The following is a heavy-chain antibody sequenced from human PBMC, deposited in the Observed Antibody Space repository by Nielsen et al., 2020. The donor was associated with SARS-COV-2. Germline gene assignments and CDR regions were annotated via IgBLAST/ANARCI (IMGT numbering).Heavy chain of an antibody. J-gene: IGHJ6*02. V-gene: IGHV3-74*01. Sequence: WIRQPPGKGLVWVSRLRPDGDAISINYPDSVKGRFTISRDNSKNTLYLQMNSLRAEDTAVYYCARVPGRTRRDGYNSFITYYYYGMDVWGQGTTVTVSS. CDR3: ARVPGRTRRDGYNSFITYYYYGMDV. D-gene: IGHD5-24*01. CDR2: LRPDGDAISI.